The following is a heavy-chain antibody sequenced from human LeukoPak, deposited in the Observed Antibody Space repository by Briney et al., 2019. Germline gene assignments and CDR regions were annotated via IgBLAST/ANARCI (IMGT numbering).Heavy chain of an antibody. CDR3: AKGKGSGSDLFYSYYYMDV. CDR2: ISGSSNYI. Sequence: GGSLRLSCAASGFTFSGYTMNWVRQAPGKGLEWVSSISGSSNYIYYADSVKGRFTISRDNSKNTLYLQMNSLRAEDTAVYYCAKGKGSGSDLFYSYYYMDVWGKGTTVTVSS. D-gene: IGHD1-26*01. CDR1: GFTFSGYT. J-gene: IGHJ6*03. V-gene: IGHV3-21*01.